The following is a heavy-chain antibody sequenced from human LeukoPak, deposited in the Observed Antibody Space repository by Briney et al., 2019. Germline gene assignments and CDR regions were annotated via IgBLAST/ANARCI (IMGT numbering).Heavy chain of an antibody. CDR1: GGSISSYY. CDR2: IYYSGST. V-gene: IGHV4-59*01. CDR3: ARVSYDILTGYPNWFDP. J-gene: IGHJ5*02. Sequence: SETLSLTCTVSGGSISSYYWSWIRQPPGKGLEWIGYIYYSGSTNYNPSLKSRVTISVDPSKNQFSLKLSSVTAADTAVYYCARVSYDILTGYPNWFDPWGQGTLVTVSS. D-gene: IGHD3-9*01.